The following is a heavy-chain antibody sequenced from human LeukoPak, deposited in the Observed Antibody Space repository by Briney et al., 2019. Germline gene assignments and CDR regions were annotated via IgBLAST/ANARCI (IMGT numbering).Heavy chain of an antibody. CDR2: NHYAGST. V-gene: IGHV4-59*01. D-gene: IGHD3-10*01. Sequence: PSETLSLTCTVFGGSISTYYWTWIRQPPGKGLEWIGYNHYAGSTNHNPSLKSRVTMSVDTSKNQFSLKLSSVTAADTAVYYCARGRSGGDWFDSWGQGTLVTVSS. CDR3: ARGRSGGDWFDS. J-gene: IGHJ5*01. CDR1: GGSISTYY.